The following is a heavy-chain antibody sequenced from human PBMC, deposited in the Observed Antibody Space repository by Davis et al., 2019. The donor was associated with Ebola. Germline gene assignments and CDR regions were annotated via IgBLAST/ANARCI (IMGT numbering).Heavy chain of an antibody. CDR2: IRSKANSYAT. V-gene: IGHV3-73*01. CDR1: GFTFSGSA. Sequence: GESLKISCAASGFTFSGSAMHWVRQASGKGLEWVGRIRSKANSYATAYAASVKGRFTISRDDSKNTAYLQMNSLKTEDTDVYYCTRGRWELLIWGQGTLVTVSS. J-gene: IGHJ4*02. D-gene: IGHD1-26*01. CDR3: TRGRWELLI.